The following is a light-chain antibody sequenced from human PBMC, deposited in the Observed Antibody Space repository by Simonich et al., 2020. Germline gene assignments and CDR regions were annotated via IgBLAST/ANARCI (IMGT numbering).Light chain of an antibody. CDR3: QQYNNWPPYT. J-gene: IGKJ2*01. Sequence: DIQMTQSPSSVSASVGDRVTITCRESKSISSWLAWYQHKPGKAPKLLIYAASSMQSGVPSRFSGSGSGTEFTLTISSLQSEDFAVYYCQQYNNWPPYTFGQGTKLEIK. CDR1: KSISSW. CDR2: AAS. V-gene: IGKV1-12*01.